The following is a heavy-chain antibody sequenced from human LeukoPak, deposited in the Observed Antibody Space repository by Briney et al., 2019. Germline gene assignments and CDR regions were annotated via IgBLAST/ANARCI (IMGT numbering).Heavy chain of an antibody. Sequence: GGSLRLSCAASGFTFDDYAMHWVRQAPGKGLEWVSGISWNSGSIGYADSVKGRFTISRDNAKNSLYLQMNSLRAEDTAVYYCARQYWSNSAYWGQGTLVTVSS. J-gene: IGHJ4*02. CDR2: ISWNSGSI. CDR3: ARQYWSNSAY. D-gene: IGHD2-8*02. V-gene: IGHV3-9*01. CDR1: GFTFDDYA.